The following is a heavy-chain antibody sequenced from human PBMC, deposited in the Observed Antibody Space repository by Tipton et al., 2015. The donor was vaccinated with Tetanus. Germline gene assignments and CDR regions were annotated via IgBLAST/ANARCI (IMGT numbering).Heavy chain of an antibody. CDR2: INPNSGGT. V-gene: IGHV1-2*02. CDR1: GYTFTDYY. J-gene: IGHJ4*02. D-gene: IGHD3-3*01. CDR3: ARQSPLSVAV. Sequence: QLVQSGAEVKKPGASVKVSCKASGYTFTDYYLHWVRQAPGQGLEWMGWINPNSGGTNYAQKFQGRVTMTRDSSISIAHMDLSRLSSDDTTVYYFARQSPLSVAVWGQGTLVSVSS.